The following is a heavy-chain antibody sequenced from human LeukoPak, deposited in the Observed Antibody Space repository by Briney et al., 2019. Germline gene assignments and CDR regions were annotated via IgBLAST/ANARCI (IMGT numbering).Heavy chain of an antibody. V-gene: IGHV3-23*01. CDR1: GFTFSSYA. CDR3: AKGIVGATTPGH. Sequence: SGGSLRLSCAASGFTFSSYAMSWVRQAPGKGLEWVSAISGSGGSTYYADSVKGRFTISRDNSKNTLYLQMNSLRAEDTAVYYCAKGIVGATTPGHWGQGTLVTVSS. J-gene: IGHJ4*02. D-gene: IGHD1-26*01. CDR2: ISGSGGST.